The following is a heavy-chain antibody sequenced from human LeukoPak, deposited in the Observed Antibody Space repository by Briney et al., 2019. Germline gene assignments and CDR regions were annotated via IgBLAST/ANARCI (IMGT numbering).Heavy chain of an antibody. CDR3: ARDRSIYGGNPDY. D-gene: IGHD4-23*01. CDR2: IYHSGST. V-gene: IGHV4-38-2*02. Sequence: SETLSLTCTVSGHSISSGYYWGWIRQPPGKGLEWIGSIYHSGSTYYNPSLKSRVTISVDTSKNQFSLKLSSVTAADTAVYYCARDRSIYGGNPDYWGQGTLVTVSS. J-gene: IGHJ4*02. CDR1: GHSISSGYY.